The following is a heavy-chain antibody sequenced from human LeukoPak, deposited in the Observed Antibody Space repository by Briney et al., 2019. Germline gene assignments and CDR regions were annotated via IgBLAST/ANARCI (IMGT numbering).Heavy chain of an antibody. V-gene: IGHV4-59*01. J-gene: IGHJ3*02. CDR1: GGSISSYY. Sequence: PSETLSLTCSVSGGSISSYYWGWIRQPPGKGLEWIGYLYYSGSTNSNPSLKSRVTMSVDTSKNQFSLKLRSVTAADTAVYYCARGGSGISNAFDIWGQGTMVTVSS. CDR2: LYYSGST. CDR3: ARGGSGISNAFDI. D-gene: IGHD3-10*01.